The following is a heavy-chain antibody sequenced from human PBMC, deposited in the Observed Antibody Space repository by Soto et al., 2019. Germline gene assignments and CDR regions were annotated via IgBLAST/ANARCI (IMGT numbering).Heavy chain of an antibody. Sequence: QVQLVQSGAEVKKPGSSVKVSCKASGGSLSNYGISWVRQAPGQGLEWMGAIIPVFGTPNYAQKFQDRVTITADESTTTVYMEVRSLTSEDTAVYYCARGDATKLVVTTYSGMDVWGQGTTVTVSS. D-gene: IGHD4-17*01. J-gene: IGHJ6*02. CDR1: GGSLSNYG. CDR2: IIPVFGTP. CDR3: ARGDATKLVVTTYSGMDV. V-gene: IGHV1-69*12.